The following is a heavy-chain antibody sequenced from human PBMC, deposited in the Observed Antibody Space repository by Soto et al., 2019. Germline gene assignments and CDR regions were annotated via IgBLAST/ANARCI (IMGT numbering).Heavy chain of an antibody. D-gene: IGHD3-3*01. V-gene: IGHV3-11*01. CDR2: IDTSGTKI. J-gene: IGHJ4*02. CDR1: GYTFSDYY. Sequence: QVQLVESGGELVKPGGSLRLCCAASGYTFSDYYMSWIRQAPGKGLEWISYIDTSGTKIYYADSVKGRFTITRDNAKNSLYLEMNSLRDEDTAVYYCASHYDMWSGYLSPVDYRGQGTLVIVSS. CDR3: ASHYDMWSGYLSPVDY.